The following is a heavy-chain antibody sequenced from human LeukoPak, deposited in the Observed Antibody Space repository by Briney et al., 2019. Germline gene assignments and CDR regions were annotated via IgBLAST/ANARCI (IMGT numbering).Heavy chain of an antibody. CDR3: AKLWPAAEFFDY. V-gene: IGHV1-18*04. D-gene: IGHD2-21*01. CDR2: ISAYNGNT. Sequence: ASVKVSCKASGYTFTSYGISWVRQAPGQGLGWMGWISAYNGNTNCAQKLQGRVTMTTDTSTSTAYMELRSLRSDDTAVYYCAKLWPAAEFFDYWGQGTLVTVSS. J-gene: IGHJ4*02. CDR1: GYTFTSYG.